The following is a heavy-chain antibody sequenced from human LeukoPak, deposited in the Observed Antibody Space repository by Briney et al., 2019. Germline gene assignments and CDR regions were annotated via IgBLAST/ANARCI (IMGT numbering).Heavy chain of an antibody. CDR1: GFTFSSYS. CDR3: ATTTEDDFWSGQVSYYFGY. CDR2: ISSSSYI. V-gene: IGHV3-21*01. D-gene: IGHD3-3*01. Sequence: GGSLRLSCAASGFTFSSYSMNWVRQAPGKRLEWVSSISSSSYIYYADSVKGRFTISRDNAKNSLYLQMNSLRAEDTAVYYCATTTEDDFWSGQVSYYFGYWGQGTLVTVSS. J-gene: IGHJ4*02.